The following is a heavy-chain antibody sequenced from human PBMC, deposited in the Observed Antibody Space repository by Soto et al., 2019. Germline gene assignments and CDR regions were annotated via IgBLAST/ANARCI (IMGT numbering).Heavy chain of an antibody. V-gene: IGHV1-2*04. Sequence: ASVKVSCKASGYTFTGYYMHWVRQAPGQGLEWMGWINPNSGGTNYAQKLQGWVTMTRDTSISTAYMEMSRLRSDDTAVYYCARDDGSSWSYGMDVWGQGTTVTVSS. CDR3: ARDDGSSWSYGMDV. D-gene: IGHD6-13*01. CDR1: GYTFTGYY. CDR2: INPNSGGT. J-gene: IGHJ6*02.